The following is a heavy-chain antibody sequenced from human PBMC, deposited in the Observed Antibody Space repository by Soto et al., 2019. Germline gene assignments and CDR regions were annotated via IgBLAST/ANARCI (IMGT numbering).Heavy chain of an antibody. V-gene: IGHV4-59*01. J-gene: IGHJ6*01. CDR3: ARPSIKEGSYYYYGLNV. CDR1: GGSISSYY. D-gene: IGHD1-20*01. Sequence: SETLSLTCTVSGGSISSYYWSWIRQPPGKGLEWIGYIYYSGSTNYNPSLKSRVTISVDTSKNQFSLKLGSVTAADTAVYYCARPSIKEGSYYYYGLNVWGQGTTVTVAS. CDR2: IYYSGST.